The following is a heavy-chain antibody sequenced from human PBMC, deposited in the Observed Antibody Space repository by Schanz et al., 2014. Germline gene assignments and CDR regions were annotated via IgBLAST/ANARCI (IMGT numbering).Heavy chain of an antibody. Sequence: QLVGSGGGLIQPGGSLRLSCTASGFAFSSYSMNWVRQAPGKGLEWVSYISSSGTTIYYADSVKGRFTISRDNAKNSLFLQMNSLRVEATAVYYCARANYRRKINFDYWGRGTLVTVSS. J-gene: IGHJ4*02. CDR2: ISSSGTTI. D-gene: IGHD3-10*01. CDR1: GFAFSSYS. CDR3: ARANYRRKINFDY. V-gene: IGHV3-48*01.